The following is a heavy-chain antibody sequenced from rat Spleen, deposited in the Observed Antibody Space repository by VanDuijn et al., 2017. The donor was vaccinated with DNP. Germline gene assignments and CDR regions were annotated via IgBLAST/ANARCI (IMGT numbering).Heavy chain of an antibody. CDR2: ISYSGST. CDR1: GYSITSNY. J-gene: IGHJ1*01. D-gene: IGHD1-12*02. Sequence: EVQLQESGPGLVKPSQSLSLTCSVTGYSITSNYWGWIRKFPGNKMEWMGYISYSGSTSYNPSLKSRISITRDTTKNQFFLQVNSVTTEDTATYYCARAYYDGTYYPNWYFDFWGPGTTVTVSS. V-gene: IGHV3-1*01. CDR3: ARAYYDGTYYPNWYFDF.